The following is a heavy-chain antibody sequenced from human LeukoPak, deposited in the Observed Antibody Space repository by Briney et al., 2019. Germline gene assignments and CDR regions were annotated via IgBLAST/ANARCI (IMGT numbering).Heavy chain of an antibody. J-gene: IGHJ4*02. CDR1: GFTFSIYS. CDR2: ISSSSSTI. V-gene: IGHV3-48*01. CDR3: ARDPMVRGAIVVTCLDC. D-gene: IGHD3-10*01. Sequence: GGSLRLSCAASGFTFSIYSMNWVRQAPGKGLEWVSYISSSSSTIYYADSVKGRFTISRDNAKNSLYLQMNSLRAEDTAVYYCARDPMVRGAIVVTCLDCWGQGTLVAVSS.